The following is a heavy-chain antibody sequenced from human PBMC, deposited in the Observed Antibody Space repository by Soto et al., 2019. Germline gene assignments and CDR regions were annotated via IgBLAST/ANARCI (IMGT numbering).Heavy chain of an antibody. D-gene: IGHD3-22*01. CDR3: ARVGYFDSDGFPRSYDY. V-gene: IGHV1-3*01. CDR2: INGGNDKT. J-gene: IGHJ4*02. CDR1: GYTFTAYS. Sequence: QVQLVQSGAEVKKPGASVKVSCQASGYTFTAYSIYWVRQAPGQGLEWMGWINGGNDKTGYSQKFQGRITITKNTSASTAFMELSGLRSEDTAVYYCARVGYFDSDGFPRSYDYWGQGTLVTVSS.